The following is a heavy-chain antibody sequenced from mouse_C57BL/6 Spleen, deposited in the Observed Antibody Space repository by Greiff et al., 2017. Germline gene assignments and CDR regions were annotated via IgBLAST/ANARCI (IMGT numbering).Heavy chain of an antibody. V-gene: IGHV5-17*01. J-gene: IGHJ2*01. CDR2: ISSGSSTI. D-gene: IGHD1-1*01. Sequence: EVKLVESGGGLVKPGGSLKLSCAASGFTFSDYGMHWVRQAPEKGLEWVAYISSGSSTIYYADTVKGRFTISRDNAKNTLFLQMTSLRSEDTAMYYCARRDYYGSSPDYGGQGTTLTVSS. CDR3: ARRDYYGSSPDY. CDR1: GFTFSDYG.